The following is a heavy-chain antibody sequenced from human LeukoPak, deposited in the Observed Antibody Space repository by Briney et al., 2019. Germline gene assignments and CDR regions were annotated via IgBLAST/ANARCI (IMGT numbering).Heavy chain of an antibody. Sequence: PGGSLRLSCAASGFTFSSYEMNWIRQAPGKGLEWVSYISSRGRTIYYADSVKGRSTISRDNAKNSLYLQMNSLRAEDTAVYYCAELGITMIGGVWGKGTTVTISS. CDR1: GFTFSSYE. J-gene: IGHJ6*04. D-gene: IGHD3-10*02. V-gene: IGHV3-48*03. CDR3: AELGITMIGGV. CDR2: ISSRGRTI.